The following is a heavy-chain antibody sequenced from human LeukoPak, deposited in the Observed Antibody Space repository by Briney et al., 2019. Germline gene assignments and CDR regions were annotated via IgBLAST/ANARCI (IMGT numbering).Heavy chain of an antibody. CDR2: ISAYNGKT. D-gene: IGHD2-8*01. Sequence: ASVKVSCKASGYTVTSYGISWVRQAPGQWLALMGWISAYNGKTDYAQELQDRVSMTTDTSTSTAYMELRSLRSDDTAVYYCARGGVRFSMGDVFDIWGQGTMVTVSS. CDR1: GYTVTSYG. J-gene: IGHJ3*02. V-gene: IGHV1-18*01. CDR3: ARGGVRFSMGDVFDI.